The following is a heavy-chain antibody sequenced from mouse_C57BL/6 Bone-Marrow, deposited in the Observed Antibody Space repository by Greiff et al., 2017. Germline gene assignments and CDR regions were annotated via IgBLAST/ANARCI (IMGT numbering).Heavy chain of an antibody. CDR3: TRGGYYGSSYYFDY. CDR1: GFTFSSYA. D-gene: IGHD1-1*01. Sequence: EVMLVESGEGLVKPGGSLKLSCAASGFTFSSYAMSWVRQTPEKRLEWVAYISSGGDYIYYADTVKGRFTISRDNARNTLYLQMSSRKSEDTAMYYCTRGGYYGSSYYFDYWGQGTTLTVSS. CDR2: ISSGGDYI. J-gene: IGHJ2*01. V-gene: IGHV5-9-1*02.